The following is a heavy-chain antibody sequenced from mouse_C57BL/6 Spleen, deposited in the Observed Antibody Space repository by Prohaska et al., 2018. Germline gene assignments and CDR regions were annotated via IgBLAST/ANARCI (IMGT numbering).Heavy chain of an antibody. V-gene: IGHV1-72*01. D-gene: IGHD1-1*01. CDR3: ARSFYGSSYGFAY. J-gene: IGHJ3*01. Sequence: WVKQRPGRGLEWIGRIDPNSGGTKYNEKFKSKATLTVDKPSSTAYMQLSSLTSEDSAVYYCARSFYGSSYGFAYWGQGTLVTVSA. CDR2: IDPNSGGT.